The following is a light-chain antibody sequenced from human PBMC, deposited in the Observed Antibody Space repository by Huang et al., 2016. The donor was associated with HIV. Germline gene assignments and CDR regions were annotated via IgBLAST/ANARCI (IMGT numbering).Light chain of an antibody. CDR1: QSVTS. CDR2: GAS. J-gene: IGKJ5*01. Sequence: EIVMTQSPATLSVSPGERATLSCRASQSVTSLAWYQQKPGQTPRLLIYGASTRATGIPARCSGSGSATYFTLTISSLQSEDFAVSYCQQYNNWPSITFGQGTRLEIK. V-gene: IGKV3-15*01. CDR3: QQYNNWPSIT.